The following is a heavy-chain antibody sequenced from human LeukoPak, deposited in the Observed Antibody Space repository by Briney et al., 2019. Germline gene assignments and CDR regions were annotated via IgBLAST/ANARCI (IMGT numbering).Heavy chain of an antibody. Sequence: TSVKVSCKASGFTFTSSAVQWVRQARGQRLEWVGWIVVGSGNTNYAQNFQERVTITRDMSTSTAHMELSNLRSEDTAVYYCTADPRWLHLGLYSFDYWGQGTLVTVSS. V-gene: IGHV1-58*01. CDR2: IVVGSGNT. J-gene: IGHJ4*02. CDR3: TADPRWLHLGLYSFDY. CDR1: GFTFTSSA. D-gene: IGHD5-24*01.